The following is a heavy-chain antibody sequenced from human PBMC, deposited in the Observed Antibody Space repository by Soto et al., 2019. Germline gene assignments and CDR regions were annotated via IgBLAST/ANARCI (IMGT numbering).Heavy chain of an antibody. D-gene: IGHD5-12*01. CDR3: TTSVIGGYDDAFDI. V-gene: IGHV3-15*01. J-gene: IGHJ3*02. CDR1: GFTFSNAW. CDR2: IKSKTDGGTT. Sequence: GGSLRLSCAASGFTFSNAWMSWVRQAPGKGLEWVGRIKSKTDGGTTDYAAPVKGRFTISRDDSKNTLYLQMNSLKTEDTAVYYCTTSVIGGYDDAFDIWGQGTMVTVSS.